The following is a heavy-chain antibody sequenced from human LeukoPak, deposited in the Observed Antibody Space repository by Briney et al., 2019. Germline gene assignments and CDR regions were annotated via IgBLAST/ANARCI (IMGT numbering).Heavy chain of an antibody. V-gene: IGHV1-69*13. J-gene: IGHJ5*02. Sequence: ASVKVSCKACGGTFISYAISWVRQAPGQGLEWMGGIIPIFGTANYARKFQGRVTITADESTSTAYMELSSLRSEDTAVYYCAREGRYYYDSNNWLDPWGQGTLVTVSS. CDR3: AREGRYYYDSNNWLDP. D-gene: IGHD3-22*01. CDR1: GGTFISYA. CDR2: IIPIFGTA.